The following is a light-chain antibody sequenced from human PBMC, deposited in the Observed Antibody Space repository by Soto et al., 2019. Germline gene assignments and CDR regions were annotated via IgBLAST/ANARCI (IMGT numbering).Light chain of an antibody. Sequence: DIQMTQSPSSLSASVGDRVTITCRASQGISTYLNWYQQKPEKAPKLVIYDASSLQSGVPSRFSGSGSGTDFTLTISSLQPEDFATYYCQQANSFPLTFGGGTKVEI. J-gene: IGKJ4*01. CDR1: QGISTY. CDR3: QQANSFPLT. V-gene: IGKV1-12*01. CDR2: DAS.